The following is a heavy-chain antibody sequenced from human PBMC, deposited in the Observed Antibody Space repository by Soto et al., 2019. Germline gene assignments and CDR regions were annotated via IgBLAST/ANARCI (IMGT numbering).Heavy chain of an antibody. V-gene: IGHV4-4*07. Sequence: QVQLEESGPGLVKSSETLSLICRVSGASVRTNYWSWIRQPAGKGLEWIGRVYATGRSNYNPSLMNRATMSVDTSQNQFSLSLPSLTAADTATYYCARDPLPTESSAPWGRGILVTVSS. CDR3: ARDPLPTESSAP. D-gene: IGHD3-22*01. J-gene: IGHJ5*02. CDR2: VYATGRS. CDR1: GASVRTNY.